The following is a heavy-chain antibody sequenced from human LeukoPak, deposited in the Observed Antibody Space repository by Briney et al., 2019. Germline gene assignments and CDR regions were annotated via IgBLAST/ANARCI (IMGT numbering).Heavy chain of an antibody. CDR3: ARISGYSS. CDR2: IYYSGST. D-gene: IGHD3-22*01. Sequence: PSETLSLTCTVSGGSISSSSYYWGWIRQPPGKGLEWIGSIYYSGSTYYNPSLKSRVTISVDTSKNQFSLKLSSVTAADTAVYYCARISGYSSWGQGTLVTVSS. CDR1: GGSISSSSYY. J-gene: IGHJ4*02. V-gene: IGHV4-39*01.